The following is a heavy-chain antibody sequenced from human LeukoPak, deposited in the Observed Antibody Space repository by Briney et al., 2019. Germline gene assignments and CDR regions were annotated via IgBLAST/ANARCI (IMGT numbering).Heavy chain of an antibody. D-gene: IGHD1-1*01. J-gene: IGHJ4*02. V-gene: IGHV4-38-2*01. CDR2: AFQSGST. CDR3: VRGGASRWGTNSFDF. CDR1: NYSISDGHY. Sequence: KPSETLSLTCAVSNYSISDGHYWGWIRQPPGKGLEWIANAFQSGSTYYSPPLRSRVTVSVDTSKNQFSLMARSVTAADTAVYYCVRGGASRWGTNSFDFWGQGKLVTVSS.